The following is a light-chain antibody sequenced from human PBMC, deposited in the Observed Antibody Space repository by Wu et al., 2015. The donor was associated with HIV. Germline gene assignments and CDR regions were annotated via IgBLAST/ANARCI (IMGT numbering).Light chain of an antibody. J-gene: IGKJ4*01. CDR1: QSVSSSY. CDR2: GAS. Sequence: EIVLTQSPGTLSLSPGERATLSCRASQSVSSSYLAWYQQKPGQAPGLLIHGASSRATGIPDRFSGSGSGTDFTLTISRLEPEDFAVYYCQQRSDWPVTFGGGTKVEIK. CDR3: QQRSDWPVT. V-gene: IGKV3D-20*02.